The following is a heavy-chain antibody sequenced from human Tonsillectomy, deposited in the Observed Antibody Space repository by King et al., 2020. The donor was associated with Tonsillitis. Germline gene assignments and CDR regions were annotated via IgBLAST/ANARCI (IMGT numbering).Heavy chain of an antibody. Sequence: VQLVESGGGLVQPGGSLKLSCAXSGFXXXGSXXXWVRQXSGRXLXXIXRIRXKXXNYATXYAXXXKGRFTVSRDDSKNTAFLQMNSLKPEDTAVYYCTXXVXXXFXXXGXGTLXT. CDR1: GFXXXGSX. CDR2: IRXKXXNYAT. J-gene: IGHJ4*01. CDR3: TXXVXXXFXX. V-gene: IGHV3-73*02.